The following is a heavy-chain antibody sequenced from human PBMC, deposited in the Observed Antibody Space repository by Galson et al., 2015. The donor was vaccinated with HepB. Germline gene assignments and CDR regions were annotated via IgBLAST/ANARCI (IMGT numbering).Heavy chain of an antibody. Sequence: ETLSLSCTVFGGSIGSYYWSGIRQPPGKGLELIGYIYYSGSTNYNPSLNSRVTISVDTSKNQFSLKLRSVTAADTAVYYCARGSRGWFDPWGQGTLVTVSS. V-gene: IGHV4-59*01. J-gene: IGHJ5*02. CDR1: GGSIGSYY. CDR2: IYYSGST. CDR3: ARGSRGWFDP.